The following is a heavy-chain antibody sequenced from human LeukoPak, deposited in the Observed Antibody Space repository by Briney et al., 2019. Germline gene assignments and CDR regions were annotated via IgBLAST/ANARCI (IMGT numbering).Heavy chain of an antibody. CDR1: GGSFSGYY. Sequence: SETLSLTCAVYGGSFSGYYWSWIRQPPGKGLEWIGEINHSGSTNYNPSLKSQVTISVDTSRNQFSLKLSSVTAADTAVYYCARGGGDSSGYYLDYWGQGTLVTVSS. V-gene: IGHV4-34*01. D-gene: IGHD3-22*01. CDR2: INHSGST. CDR3: ARGGGDSSGYYLDY. J-gene: IGHJ4*02.